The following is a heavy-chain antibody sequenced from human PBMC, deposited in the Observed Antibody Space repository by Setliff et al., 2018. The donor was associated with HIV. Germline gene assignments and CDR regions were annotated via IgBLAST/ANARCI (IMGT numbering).Heavy chain of an antibody. J-gene: IGHJ4*02. CDR2: MHNSGST. V-gene: IGHV4-39*07. CDR3: ARVGYYDSSFDY. Sequence: SETLSLTCTVSGDSISSSAYYWGWIRQPPGKGLEWIGSMHNSGSTYYNPSLKSRVTISVDTSRNQFSLKLNTVTAADTAVYYCARVGYYDSSFDYWGQGTLVTVSS. CDR1: GDSISSSAYY. D-gene: IGHD3-22*01.